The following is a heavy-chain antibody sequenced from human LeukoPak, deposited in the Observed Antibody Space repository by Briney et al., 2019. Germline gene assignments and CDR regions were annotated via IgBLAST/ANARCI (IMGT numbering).Heavy chain of an antibody. CDR3: ARVSSSSWWALDY. V-gene: IGHV3-21*01. Sequence: PGRSLRLSCAASGFTFSSYGMHWVRQAPGKGLEWVSSISSSSSYIYYADSVKGRFTISRDNAKNSLYLQMNSLRAEDTAVYYCARVSSSSWWALDYWGQGTLVTVSS. CDR1: GFTFSSYG. J-gene: IGHJ4*02. CDR2: ISSSSSYI. D-gene: IGHD6-13*01.